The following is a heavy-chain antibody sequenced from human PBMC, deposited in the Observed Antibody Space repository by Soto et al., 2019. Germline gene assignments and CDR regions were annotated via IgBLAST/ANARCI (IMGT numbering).Heavy chain of an antibody. CDR3: AREYTAWPLAYGLDV. V-gene: IGHV3-21*01. CDR1: GFTFSTYS. D-gene: IGHD2-2*02. Sequence: PGGSLRLSCVGSGFTFSTYSINWVRQAPGKGLEWVSSISSRSDIYYADSVKGRFTISRDNAKNSVSLQMNSLRAEDTAVYYCAREYTAWPLAYGLDVWGQGXTVTVSS. CDR2: ISSRSDI. J-gene: IGHJ6*02.